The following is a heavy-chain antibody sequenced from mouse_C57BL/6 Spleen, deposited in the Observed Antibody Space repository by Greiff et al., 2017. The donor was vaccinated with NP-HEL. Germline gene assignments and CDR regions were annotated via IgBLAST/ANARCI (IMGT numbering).Heavy chain of an antibody. CDR1: GYTFTDYY. CDR3: AIEGPYGSSGYYFDY. J-gene: IGHJ2*01. V-gene: IGHV1-19*01. D-gene: IGHD1-1*01. CDR2: INPYNGGT. Sequence: EVQLHQSGPVLVKPGASVKMSCKASGYTFTDYYMNWVKQSHGKSLEWIGVINPYNGGTSYNQKFKGKATLTVDKSSSTAYMELNSLTSEDSAVYYCAIEGPYGSSGYYFDYWGQGTTLTVSS.